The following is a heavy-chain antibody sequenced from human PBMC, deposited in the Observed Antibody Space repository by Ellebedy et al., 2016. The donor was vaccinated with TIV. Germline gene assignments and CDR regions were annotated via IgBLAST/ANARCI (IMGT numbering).Heavy chain of an antibody. CDR1: EFTFHSYG. J-gene: IGHJ5*02. D-gene: IGHD3-10*01. V-gene: IGHV3-30*02. CDR2: IRYDGSDK. CDR3: AKVLFAFGEFESPFDP. Sequence: GESLKISCAASEFTFHSYGMHWVRQAPGKGLEWVTFIRYDGSDKYYADSVKGRFTVSRDNSKNTLTLQMNSLRLEDTAVYYCAKVLFAFGEFESPFDPWGQGTLVIVSS.